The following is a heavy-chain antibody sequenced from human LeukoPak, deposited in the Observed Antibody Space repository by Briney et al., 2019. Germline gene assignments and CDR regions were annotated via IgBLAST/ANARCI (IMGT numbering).Heavy chain of an antibody. CDR1: GFTVSSNY. V-gene: IGHV3-66*01. Sequence: GSLRLSCAASGFTVSSNYMSWVRQAPGKGLEWVSVIYSGGSTYYADSVKGRFTISRDNSKNTLYLQMNSLRAEDTAVYYCASSGYDFSYYYGMDVWGQGTTVTVSS. D-gene: IGHD5-12*01. CDR3: ASSGYDFSYYYGMDV. CDR2: IYSGGST. J-gene: IGHJ6*01.